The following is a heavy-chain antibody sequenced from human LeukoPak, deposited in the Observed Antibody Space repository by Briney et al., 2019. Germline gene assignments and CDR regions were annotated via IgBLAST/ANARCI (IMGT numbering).Heavy chain of an antibody. J-gene: IGHJ3*02. CDR2: ISGSGGST. CDR1: GGSISSGGYS. CDR3: AKVPYYYDSSGDPDAFDI. D-gene: IGHD3-22*01. Sequence: LSLTCAVSGGSISSGGYSWSWVRQAPGKGLEWVSAISGSGGSTYYADSVKGRFTISRDNSKNTLYLQMNSLRAEDTAVYYCAKVPYYYDSSGDPDAFDIWGQGTMVTVSS. V-gene: IGHV3-23*01.